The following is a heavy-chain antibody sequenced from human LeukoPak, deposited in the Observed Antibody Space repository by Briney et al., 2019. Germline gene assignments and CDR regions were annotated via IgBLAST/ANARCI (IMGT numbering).Heavy chain of an antibody. D-gene: IGHD6-19*01. Sequence: GGSLRLSCAASEFTFSSYWMHWVRQAPGKGLVWVSRINSDGSSTSYADSVKGRFTISRDNAKNTLYLQMNSLRAEDTAVYYCARRIGLAVPRAFDIWGQGTMVTVSS. J-gene: IGHJ3*02. CDR1: EFTFSSYW. CDR3: ARRIGLAVPRAFDI. CDR2: INSDGSST. V-gene: IGHV3-74*01.